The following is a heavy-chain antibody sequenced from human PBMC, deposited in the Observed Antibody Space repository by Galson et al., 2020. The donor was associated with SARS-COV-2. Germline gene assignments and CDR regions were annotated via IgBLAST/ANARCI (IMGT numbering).Heavy chain of an antibody. CDR1: GFTFSSYG. CDR3: ARDLRYGDYEDFDY. D-gene: IGHD4-17*01. CDR2: IWYDGSNK. J-gene: IGHJ4*02. Sequence: GESLKISCAASGFTFSSYGMHWVRQAPGKGLEWVAVIWYDGSNKYYADSVKGRFTISRDNSKNTLYLQMNSLRAEDTAVYYCARDLRYGDYEDFDYWGQGTLVTVSS. V-gene: IGHV3-33*01.